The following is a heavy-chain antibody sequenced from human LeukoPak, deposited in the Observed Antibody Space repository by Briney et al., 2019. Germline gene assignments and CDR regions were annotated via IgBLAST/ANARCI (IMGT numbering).Heavy chain of an antibody. CDR3: ARGRPRYDFWSGYYYDY. V-gene: IGHV4-34*01. D-gene: IGHD3-3*01. J-gene: IGHJ4*02. CDR2: VNHSGST. Sequence: SETLSLTCAVNGVSLSAYFSNWIRQPPGKGLEWIGEVNHSGSTNYNPSLKSRVTISVDTSKNQFSLKLSSVTAADTAVYYCARGRPRYDFWSGYYYDYWGQGTLVTVSS. CDR1: GVSLSAYF.